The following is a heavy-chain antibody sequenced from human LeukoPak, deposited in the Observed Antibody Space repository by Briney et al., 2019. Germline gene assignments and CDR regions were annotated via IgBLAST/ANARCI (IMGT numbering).Heavy chain of an antibody. Sequence: SETLSLTCTVSGGSICSGHYYWPWLRQPAWKGLEWIARISTGGSTIYNPSLRSRVSLSVDPSNNQFSLKMSSVTAADAALYYCARAASLPAGHFDLWGRGTMVTVSS. V-gene: IGHV4-61*02. CDR2: ISTGGST. D-gene: IGHD6-13*01. CDR3: ARAASLPAGHFDL. CDR1: GGSICSGHYY. J-gene: IGHJ2*01.